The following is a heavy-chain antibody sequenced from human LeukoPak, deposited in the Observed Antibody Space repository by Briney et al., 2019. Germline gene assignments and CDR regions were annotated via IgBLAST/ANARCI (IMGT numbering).Heavy chain of an antibody. CDR1: GFTFSSYS. CDR2: IRYDGSNK. CDR3: AKDSDWSFDY. J-gene: IGHJ4*02. V-gene: IGHV3-30*02. D-gene: IGHD3-9*01. Sequence: GGSLRLSCAASGFTFSSYSMNWVRQAPGKGLEWVAFIRYDGSNKYYADSVKGRFTISRDNSKNTLYLQMNSLRAEDTAVYYCAKDSDWSFDYWGQGTLVTVSS.